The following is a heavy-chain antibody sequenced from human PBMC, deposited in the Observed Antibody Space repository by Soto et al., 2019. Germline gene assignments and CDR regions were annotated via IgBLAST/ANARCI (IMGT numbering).Heavy chain of an antibody. D-gene: IGHD2-2*01. V-gene: IGHV4-39*01. CDR3: VRLAWPTASSCIVGRGFER. CDR1: GGSISSSNNYY. CDR2: IYHSGDT. Sequence: PSETLSLTCSVSGGSISSSNNYYWGWVRQPPGKGLEWLGNIYHSGDTFYNPSLKSRIFISVDTSKNEFSLNLNSVTAADTAVSFCVRLAWPTASSCIVGRGFERWRKGTLGAVSS. J-gene: IGHJ5*02.